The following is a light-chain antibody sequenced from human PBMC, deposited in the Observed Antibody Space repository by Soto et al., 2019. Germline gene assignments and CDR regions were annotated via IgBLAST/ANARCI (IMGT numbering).Light chain of an antibody. CDR1: SYNLGSNT. CDR3: AAWDDSLNGRVV. V-gene: IGLV1-44*01. J-gene: IGLJ2*01. CDR2: SNN. Sequence: QSVLTQPPSASGTPGQRVTISCSGSSYNLGSNTVNWYQQLPGTAPKLLIYSNNQRPSGVPDRFSGSKSGTSASLAISGLQSEDEADYYCAAWDDSLNGRVVFGGGTKLTVL.